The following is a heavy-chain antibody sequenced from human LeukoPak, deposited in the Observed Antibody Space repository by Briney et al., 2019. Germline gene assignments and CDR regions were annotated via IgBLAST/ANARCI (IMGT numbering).Heavy chain of an antibody. V-gene: IGHV3-33*01. CDR2: IWYDGSNK. CDR1: GFTFSSYG. J-gene: IGHJ6*02. D-gene: IGHD4-17*01. CDR3: ARDLRYGDLRYYYYGMDV. Sequence: GGSLRLSCAASGFTFSSYGMHWVRQAPGKGLEWVAVIWYDGSNKYYADSVKGRFTISRDNSKNALYLQMNSLRAEDTAVYYCARDLRYGDLRYYYYGMDVWGQGTTVTVSS.